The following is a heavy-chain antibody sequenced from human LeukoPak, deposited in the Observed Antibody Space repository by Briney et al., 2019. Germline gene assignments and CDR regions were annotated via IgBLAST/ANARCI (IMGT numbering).Heavy chain of an antibody. CDR2: ISGSGGTT. CDR3: AKLCDGTGLADY. D-gene: IGHD2-8*02. Sequence: PSETLSLTCTVSGGSISRSSYYWGRIRQPPGKGLEWVSAISGSGGTTYYADSVKGRFTISRDNSKNTLDLQMNSLRAEDTALYYCAKLCDGTGLADYWGQGTLVTVSS. CDR1: GGSISRSSYY. V-gene: IGHV3-23*01. J-gene: IGHJ4*02.